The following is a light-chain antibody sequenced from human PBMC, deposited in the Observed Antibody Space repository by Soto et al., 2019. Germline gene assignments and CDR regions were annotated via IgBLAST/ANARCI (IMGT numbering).Light chain of an antibody. V-gene: IGKV3-20*01. CDR1: QSVSNNY. CDR2: GES. J-gene: IGKJ1*01. Sequence: EIVMTQSPATLSVSTGERATLSCRASQSVSNNYLAWYQQKPGQAPRLLIYGESSRATGIPDRFSGSGSGTDFTLTISSLQPDDFASYYCQQYSTYWTFGQGTKVDIK. CDR3: QQYSTYWT.